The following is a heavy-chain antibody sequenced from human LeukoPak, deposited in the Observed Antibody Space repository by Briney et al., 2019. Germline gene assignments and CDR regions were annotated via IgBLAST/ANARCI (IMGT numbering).Heavy chain of an antibody. Sequence: SETLSLTCTVSGGSISNHYCNWIRQSPGKELEWIGYVHYSRGTNYNPSLKSRVTISLDTSKNQFFLQLSSVTAADTAVYYCARRPVYYDSSGYFDYWGQGTLVTVSS. D-gene: IGHD3-22*01. J-gene: IGHJ4*02. V-gene: IGHV4-59*11. CDR2: VHYSRGT. CDR1: GGSISNHY. CDR3: ARRPVYYDSSGYFDY.